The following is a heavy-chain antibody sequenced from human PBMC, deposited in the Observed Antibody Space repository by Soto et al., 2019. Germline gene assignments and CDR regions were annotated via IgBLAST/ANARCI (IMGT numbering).Heavy chain of an antibody. V-gene: IGHV3-33*01. Sequence: GGSLRLSCAASGFTFSTYGMHWVRQAPGKGLEWVAVVWPDGGNKNYADSVKGRFSISRDNSKNTLCLQMNSLRADDTAVYYCARGSETTLNWFDPWGQGTLVTVSS. CDR2: VWPDGGNK. CDR1: GFTFSTYG. D-gene: IGHD1-7*01. J-gene: IGHJ5*02. CDR3: ARGSETTLNWFDP.